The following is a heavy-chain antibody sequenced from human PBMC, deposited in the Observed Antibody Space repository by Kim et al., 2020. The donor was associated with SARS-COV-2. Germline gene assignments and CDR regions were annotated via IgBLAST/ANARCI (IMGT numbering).Heavy chain of an antibody. CDR2: INPNSGGT. CDR3: AREAGGRGSYHFDY. CDR1: GYTFTDYY. Sequence: ASVKVSCKASGYTFTDYYMHWVRQAPGQGLEWMGRINPNSGGTDYAQKFQGRVTMTRDTSIRTAYMELSRLTSDDTAMYYCAREAGGRGSYHFDYWGQGTLVTVSS. D-gene: IGHD2-2*01. V-gene: IGHV1-2*06. J-gene: IGHJ4*02.